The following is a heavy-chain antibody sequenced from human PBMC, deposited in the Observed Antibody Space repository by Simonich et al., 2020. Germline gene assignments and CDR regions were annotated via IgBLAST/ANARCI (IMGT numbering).Heavy chain of an antibody. D-gene: IGHD3-9*01. J-gene: IGHJ5*02. CDR2: INHSGST. Sequence: QVQLQQWGAGLLQPSETLSLTCAVYGGSFSGYYWSWTRQPPGKGLAWIGEINHSGSTNYTPSIKIRGTKSVDTSKNQCSLKLSSVTAADTAVYYCARCGLVNYDILTGYHNWFDPWGQGTLVTVSS. CDR1: GGSFSGYY. CDR3: ARCGLVNYDILTGYHNWFDP. V-gene: IGHV4-34*01.